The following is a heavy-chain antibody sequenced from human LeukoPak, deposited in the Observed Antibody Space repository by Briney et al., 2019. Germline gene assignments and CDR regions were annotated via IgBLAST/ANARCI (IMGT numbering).Heavy chain of an antibody. J-gene: IGHJ4*02. V-gene: IGHV1-18*01. CDR3: ARDTMYSGSYLYFDY. D-gene: IGHD1-26*01. Sequence: ASVKVSCKPSGYTFTSYGISWVRQAPGQGLEWMGWISAYNGNIKYAQKFQGRVTMTTDTSTSTAYMELRSLRSDDTAVYYCARDTMYSGSYLYFDYWGQGTLVTVSS. CDR1: GYTFTSYG. CDR2: ISAYNGNI.